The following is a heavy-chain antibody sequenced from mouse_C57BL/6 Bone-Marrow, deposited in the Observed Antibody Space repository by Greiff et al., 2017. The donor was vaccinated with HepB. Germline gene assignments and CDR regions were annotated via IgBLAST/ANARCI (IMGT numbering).Heavy chain of an antibody. CDR3: ARGGYYASGNYYAMDY. D-gene: IGHD2-3*01. J-gene: IGHJ4*01. Sequence: EVQLQQSGPELVKPGASVKISCKASGYTFTDYYMNWVKQSHGKSLEWIGDINPNNGGTSYNQKFKGKATLTVDKSSSTAYMELRSLTSEDSAVYYCARGGYYASGNYYAMDYWGQGTSVTVSS. CDR2: INPNNGGT. V-gene: IGHV1-26*01. CDR1: GYTFTDYY.